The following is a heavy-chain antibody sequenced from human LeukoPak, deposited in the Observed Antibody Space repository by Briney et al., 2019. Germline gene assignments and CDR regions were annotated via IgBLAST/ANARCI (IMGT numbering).Heavy chain of an antibody. V-gene: IGHV3-23*01. J-gene: IGHJ4*02. CDR2: ISGSGGST. CDR3: AKEGWFLSYGNFDY. D-gene: IGHD2-15*01. Sequence: GGPLRLSCAASGFTFSSYAMSGVRQAPGKGLEWVSAISGSGGSTYYAHAVKGRFTISRDNSKNTLYLQMNSLRAEDTAVYYCAKEGWFLSYGNFDYWGQGTLVTVSS. CDR1: GFTFSSYA.